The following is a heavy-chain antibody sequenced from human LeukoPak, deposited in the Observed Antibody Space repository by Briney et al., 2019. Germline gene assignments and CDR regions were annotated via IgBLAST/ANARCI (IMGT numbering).Heavy chain of an antibody. CDR1: GGSISSYY. CDR3: ARVQLTATNWYFDL. J-gene: IGHJ2*01. CDR2: IYYSGST. V-gene: IGHV4-59*08. D-gene: IGHD7-27*01. Sequence: SETLSLTCTVSGGSISSYYWSWIRQPPGKGVKWIGYIYYSGSTNYNPSLKSRVTISVDTSKNQFSLKLSSVTAADTAVYYCARVQLTATNWYFDLWGRGTLVTVSS.